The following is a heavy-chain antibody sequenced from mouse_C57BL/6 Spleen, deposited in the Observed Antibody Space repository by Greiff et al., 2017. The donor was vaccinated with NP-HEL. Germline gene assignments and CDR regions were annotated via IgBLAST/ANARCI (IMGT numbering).Heavy chain of an antibody. J-gene: IGHJ3*01. Sequence: EVQVVESGGGLVKPGGSLTLSCAASGFTFSSYAMSWVRQTPEKRLEWVATISDGGSYTYYADNVKSRFTRSRDNAKNNLYLQMSHLKSENTAMYYCASPIYYGNYEDLAYWGQGTLVTVSA. D-gene: IGHD2-1*01. V-gene: IGHV5-4*01. CDR3: ASPIYYGNYEDLAY. CDR2: ISDGGSYT. CDR1: GFTFSSYA.